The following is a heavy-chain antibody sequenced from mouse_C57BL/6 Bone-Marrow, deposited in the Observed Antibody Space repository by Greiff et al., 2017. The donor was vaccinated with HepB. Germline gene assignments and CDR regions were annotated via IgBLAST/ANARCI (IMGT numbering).Heavy chain of an antibody. J-gene: IGHJ4*01. Sequence: EVMLVESGGGLVKPGGSLKLSCAASGFTFSDYGMHWVRQAPEKGLEWVAYISSGSSTIYYADTVKGRFTISRDNAKNTLFLQMTSLRSEDTAMYYCARAAFYYDYPYYAMDYWGQGTSVTVSS. D-gene: IGHD2-4*01. CDR3: ARAAFYYDYPYYAMDY. CDR2: ISSGSSTI. CDR1: GFTFSDYG. V-gene: IGHV5-17*01.